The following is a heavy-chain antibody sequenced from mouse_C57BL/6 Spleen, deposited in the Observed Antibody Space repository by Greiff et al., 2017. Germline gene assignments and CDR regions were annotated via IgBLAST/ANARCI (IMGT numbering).Heavy chain of an antibody. D-gene: IGHD1-1*01. J-gene: IGHJ4*01. CDR3: AITTVVNYYAMDY. CDR1: GYTFTSSW. V-gene: IGHV1-69*01. CDR2: IDPSDSYT. Sequence: QVQLQQPGAELVMPGASVKLSCKASGYTFTSSWMHWVKQRPGQGLAWIGEIDPSDSYTNYNQKFKGKSTLTVDKSSSTAYMQHSSLTSADSAVYYCAITTVVNYYAMDYWCQGTSVTVSS.